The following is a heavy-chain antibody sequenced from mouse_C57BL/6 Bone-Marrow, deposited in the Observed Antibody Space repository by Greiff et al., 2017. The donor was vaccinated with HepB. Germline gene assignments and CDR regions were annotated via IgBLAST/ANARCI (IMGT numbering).Heavy chain of an antibody. D-gene: IGHD1-1*01. CDR3: AREDYGSSYVRAMDD. CDR2: INPGSGGT. J-gene: IGHJ4*01. CDR1: GYAFTNYL. Sequence: QVQLQQSGAELVRPGTSVKLSCKASGYAFTNYLIEWVKQRPGQGLEWIGVINPGSGGTNYNEKFKGKATLTADKSSSTAYMQLSSLTSEDSAVYFCAREDYGSSYVRAMDDWGQGTSVTVSS. V-gene: IGHV1-54*01.